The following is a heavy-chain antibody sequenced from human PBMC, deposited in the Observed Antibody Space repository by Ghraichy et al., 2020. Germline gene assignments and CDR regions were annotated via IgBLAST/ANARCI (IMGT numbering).Heavy chain of an antibody. CDR1: GGSISSYY. CDR2: IYYSGST. V-gene: IGHV4-59*08. CDR3: ASQPLDSSGYNPAFDP. J-gene: IGHJ5*02. D-gene: IGHD3-22*01. Sequence: SETLSLTCTVSGGSISSYYWSWIRQPPGKGLEWIGYIYYSGSTNYNPSLKSRVTISVDTSKNQFSLKLSSVTAADTAVYYCASQPLDSSGYNPAFDPWGQGTLVTVSS.